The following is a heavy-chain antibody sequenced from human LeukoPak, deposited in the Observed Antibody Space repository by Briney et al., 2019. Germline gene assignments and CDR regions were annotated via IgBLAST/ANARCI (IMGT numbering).Heavy chain of an antibody. CDR3: ARTTIAVAKDY. CDR1: GGSISSYY. J-gene: IGHJ4*01. D-gene: IGHD6-19*01. V-gene: IGHV4-59*08. CDR2: IYYSGST. Sequence: SETLSLTCTVSGGSISSYYWSWSRQPPGKGLEWIGNIYYSGSTNYNPSLKSRVTISVDTSKNQFSLKLSSVTAADTAVYYCARTTIAVAKDYWGQGTLVTVSS.